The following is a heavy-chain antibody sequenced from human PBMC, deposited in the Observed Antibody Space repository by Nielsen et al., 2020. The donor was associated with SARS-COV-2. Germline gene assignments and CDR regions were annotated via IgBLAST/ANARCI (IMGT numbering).Heavy chain of an antibody. J-gene: IGHJ4*02. CDR2: ISYDGSNK. Sequence: GESLKISCAASGFTFSSYAMHWVRQAPGKGLEWVAVISYDGSNKYYADSVKGRFTISRDNSKNTLYLQMNSLRAEDTAVYYCARGPDIVLITEYDYWGQGTLVTVSS. CDR3: ARGPDIVLITEYDY. CDR1: GFTFSSYA. V-gene: IGHV3-30*04. D-gene: IGHD2-8*01.